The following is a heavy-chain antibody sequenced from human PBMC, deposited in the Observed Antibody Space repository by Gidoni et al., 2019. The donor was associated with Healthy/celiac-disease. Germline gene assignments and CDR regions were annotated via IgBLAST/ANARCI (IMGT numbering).Heavy chain of an antibody. CDR1: GFSLSTSGVG. CDR2: IYWDDDK. J-gene: IGHJ4*02. V-gene: IGHV2-5*02. Sequence: QITLKESGPTLVKPTQTLPLTCTFSGFSLSTSGVGVGWIRQPPGKALEWLALIYWDDDKRYSPSLKSRLTITKDTSKNQVVLTMTNMDPVDTATYYCAHRRNSGRGYYFDYWGQGTLVTVSS. D-gene: IGHD6-19*01. CDR3: AHRRNSGRGYYFDY.